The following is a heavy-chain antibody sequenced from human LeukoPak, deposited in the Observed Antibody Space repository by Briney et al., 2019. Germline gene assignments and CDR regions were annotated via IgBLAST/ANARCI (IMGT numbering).Heavy chain of an antibody. CDR1: GYSFTSYW. V-gene: IGHV5-51*01. CDR2: IYPGDSDT. Sequence: GESLKISCKGSGYSFTSYWIGWVRQMPGKGLEWMGIIYPGDSDTRYSPSFQGQVTISADKSISTAYLQWSSLKASDTAMYYCARPEYYYDSSGYYPLGVNYWGQGTLVTVSS. J-gene: IGHJ4*02. CDR3: ARPEYYYDSSGYYPLGVNY. D-gene: IGHD3-22*01.